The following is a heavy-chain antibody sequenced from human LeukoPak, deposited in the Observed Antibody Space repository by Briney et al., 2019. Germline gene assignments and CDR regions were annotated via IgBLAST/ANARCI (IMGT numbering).Heavy chain of an antibody. J-gene: IGHJ4*02. Sequence: GGSLRLSCAASGFTFSSYAMSWVRQAPGKGLEWVSAISGSGGSTYYADSVKGRFTISRDNSKNSLYLQMNSLRTEDTALYYCARGLGGSYFDYWGQGTLVTVSS. CDR2: ISGSGGST. CDR3: ARGLGGSYFDY. CDR1: GFTFSSYA. V-gene: IGHV3-23*01. D-gene: IGHD1-26*01.